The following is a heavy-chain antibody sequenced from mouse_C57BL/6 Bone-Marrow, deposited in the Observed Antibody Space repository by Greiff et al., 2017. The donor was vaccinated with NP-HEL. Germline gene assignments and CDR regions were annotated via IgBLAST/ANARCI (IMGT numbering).Heavy chain of an antibody. V-gene: IGHV1-55*01. J-gene: IGHJ3*01. CDR1: GYTFTSYW. D-gene: IGHD1-1*01. CDR3: ARERNYYGSRGFAY. Sequence: QVQLKQPGAELVKPGASVKMSCKASGYTFTSYWITWVKQRPGQGLEWIGDIYPGSGSTNYNEKFKSKATLTVDTSSSTAYMQLSSLTSEDSAVYYCARERNYYGSRGFAYWGQGTLVTVSA. CDR2: IYPGSGST.